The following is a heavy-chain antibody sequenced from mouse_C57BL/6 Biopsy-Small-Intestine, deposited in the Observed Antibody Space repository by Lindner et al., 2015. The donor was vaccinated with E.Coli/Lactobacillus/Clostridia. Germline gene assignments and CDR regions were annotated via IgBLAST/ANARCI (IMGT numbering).Heavy chain of an antibody. CDR1: GYSFTDYN. CDR3: ARRCYGNYNYFDY. Sequence: VQLQESGPELVKPGISVKISCKASGYSFTDYNMNWVKQSNGKSLEWIGVIDPNYGTTSYNQKFKGKATLTADKSSTTAYMQFSSLTSEDSAIYYCARRCYGNYNYFDYWGQGTTLTVSS. D-gene: IGHD2-1*01. V-gene: IGHV1-39*01. J-gene: IGHJ2*01. CDR2: IDPNYGTT.